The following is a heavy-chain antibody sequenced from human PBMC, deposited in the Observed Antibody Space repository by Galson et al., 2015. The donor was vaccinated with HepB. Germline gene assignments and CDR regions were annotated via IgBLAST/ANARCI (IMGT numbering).Heavy chain of an antibody. CDR1: GYSFTSYW. J-gene: IGHJ5*02. CDR2: IDPSDSYT. D-gene: IGHD3-22*01. CDR3: ASQTYYYDSSGYHWFDP. Sequence: QSGAEVKKPGESLRISCKGSGYSFTSYWISWVRQMPGKGLEWMGRIDPSDSYTNYSPSFQGHVTISADKSISTAYLQWSSLKASDTAMYYCASQTYYYDSSGYHWFDPWGQGTLVTVSS. V-gene: IGHV5-10-1*01.